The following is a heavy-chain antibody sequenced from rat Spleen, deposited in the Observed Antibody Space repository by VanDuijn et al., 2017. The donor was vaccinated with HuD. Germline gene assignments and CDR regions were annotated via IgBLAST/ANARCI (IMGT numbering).Heavy chain of an antibody. CDR2: INKDSRRI. J-gene: IGHJ3*01. CDR3: ASQTRGRVYYYESYYPDRFTY. V-gene: IGHV4-2*01. CDR1: GFNFNEHW. D-gene: IGHD1-12*03. Sequence: EVKLVESGGGLVQPGRSLRLSCAASGFNFNEHWMGWVRQAPGKGLEWIGEINKDSRRINYSPFLKDKFTISRDNVQNTLYLQMSKLGSEDTANYYCASQTRGRVYYYESYYPDRFTYWGQGTLVTVSS.